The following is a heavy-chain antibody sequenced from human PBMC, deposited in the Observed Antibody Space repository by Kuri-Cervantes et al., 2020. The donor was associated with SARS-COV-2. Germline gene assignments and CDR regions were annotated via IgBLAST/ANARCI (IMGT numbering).Heavy chain of an antibody. D-gene: IGHD1-26*01. CDR3: ASHGSGSYSLGYYYYYGMDV. V-gene: IGHV3-23*01. CDR1: GFTFSSYA. Sequence: GESLKISCAASGFTFSSYAMSWVRQAPGKGLEWVSAISGSGGSTYYADSVKGRFTISRDNAKNSLFLQMNSLRAEDTAVYYCASHGSGSYSLGYYYYYGMDVWGQGTTVTVSS. CDR2: ISGSGGST. J-gene: IGHJ6*02.